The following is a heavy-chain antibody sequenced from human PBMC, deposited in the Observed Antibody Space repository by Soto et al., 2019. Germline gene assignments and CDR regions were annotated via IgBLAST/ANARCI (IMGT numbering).Heavy chain of an antibody. CDR1: ALTLDDYA. J-gene: IGHJ4*02. V-gene: IGHV3-9*01. D-gene: IGHD5-12*01. CDR2: TRWNSGSI. CDR3: AKDMGYDLRPLGYLDN. Sequence: RLSWSLSALTLDDYATPWVRQSQVKGLEWVSGTRWNSGSIAYAVSVKGPFTISRDNAKNSLSLQMDSLRCENTALYYCAKDMGYDLRPLGYLDNWGQGTLVTVSS.